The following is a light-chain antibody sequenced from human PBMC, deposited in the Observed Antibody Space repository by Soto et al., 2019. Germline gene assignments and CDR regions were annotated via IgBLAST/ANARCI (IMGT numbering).Light chain of an antibody. J-gene: IGKJ3*01. CDR1: ESVRSS. CDR3: QQRSNWPPEVN. CDR2: DPS. V-gene: IGKV3-11*01. Sequence: EIVLTQSPDTLSLSPGERATLSCRASESVRSSLAWYQQKPGQAPSLLIYDPSNRPTSIPARFSGSASGTAFTITISCLEPEDFAVYYCQQRSNWPPEVNFGPRTKVDIK.